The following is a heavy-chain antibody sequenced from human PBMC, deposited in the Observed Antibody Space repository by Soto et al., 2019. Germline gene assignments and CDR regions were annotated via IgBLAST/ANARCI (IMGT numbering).Heavy chain of an antibody. Sequence: SGPTLVNPTQTLTLTCTVSGFSLSTSGVAVGWIRQPPGKALEWLALIYWDDAKRYSPSLRSRLTITKDTSKNQVVLTMTNMDHVDTGTYYCARMHRYGGRGADFDYWGQGTRVTVSS. CDR2: IYWDDAK. CDR3: ARMHRYGGRGADFDY. D-gene: IGHD2-15*01. J-gene: IGHJ4*02. V-gene: IGHV2-5*02. CDR1: GFSLSTSGVA.